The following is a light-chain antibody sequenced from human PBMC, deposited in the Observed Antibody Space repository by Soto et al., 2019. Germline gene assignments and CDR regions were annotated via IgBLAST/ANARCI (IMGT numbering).Light chain of an antibody. V-gene: IGKV1-39*01. CDR2: VAS. CDR3: LQSYTTPLT. J-gene: IGKJ4*01. CDR1: QPITTY. Sequence: DIQMTQFPSSLSASVGDRDTITCRASQPITTYLNWYQQKPGKAPNLLIYVASTLQSGVSSRFSCSGSGADFTLTIHRLQPEDFASYYCLQSYTTPLTFGGGTQLEIK.